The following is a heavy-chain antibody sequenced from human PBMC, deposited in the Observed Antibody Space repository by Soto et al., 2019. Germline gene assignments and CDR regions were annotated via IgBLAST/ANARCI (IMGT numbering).Heavy chain of an antibody. J-gene: IGHJ6*02. CDR1: GGSISSSSYY. Sequence: SETLSLTCTVSGGSISSSSYYWGWIRQPPGKGLEWIGSIYYSGSTYYDPSLKSRVTISVDTSKNQFSLKLSSVTAADTAVYYCACIFSGGYGYGFYYYGMDVWGQGTTVTVSS. CDR2: IYYSGST. V-gene: IGHV4-39*01. CDR3: ACIFSGGYGYGFYYYGMDV. D-gene: IGHD5-18*01.